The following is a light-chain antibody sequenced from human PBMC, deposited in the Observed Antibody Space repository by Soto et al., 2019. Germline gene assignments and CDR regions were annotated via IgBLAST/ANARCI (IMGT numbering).Light chain of an antibody. CDR1: QSIGNY. CDR3: HQYNNLWT. CDR2: GAS. V-gene: IGKV3-15*01. Sequence: EVVLTQSPATLSLSPGEGATLSCRASQSIGNYLAWYQQKPGQSPRLLIYGASTRATGIPARFSGSGSGTEFTLTISSLQSEDFGVYYCHQYNNLWTFGQGTKVDIK. J-gene: IGKJ1*01.